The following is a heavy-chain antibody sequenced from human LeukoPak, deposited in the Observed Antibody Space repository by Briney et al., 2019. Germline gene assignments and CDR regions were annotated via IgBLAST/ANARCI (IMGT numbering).Heavy chain of an antibody. D-gene: IGHD2-2*01. J-gene: IGHJ2*01. Sequence: GGSLRLSCAASGFTFDDYAMHWVRQAPGKGLEWVSGISWNSGSIGYADSVKGRFTISRDNSKNTLYLQMNSLRAEDTAVYYCAKEGPGYCSSTSCYHWYFDLWGRGTLVTVSS. CDR1: GFTFDDYA. CDR2: ISWNSGSI. V-gene: IGHV3-9*01. CDR3: AKEGPGYCSSTSCYHWYFDL.